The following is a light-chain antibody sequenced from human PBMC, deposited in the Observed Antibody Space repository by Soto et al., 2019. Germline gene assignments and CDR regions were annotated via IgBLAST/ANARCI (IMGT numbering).Light chain of an antibody. Sequence: DIVMMQSPSTLSVSPGERATLSCRASENFSNKLTWYQQKPGQAPKLLIYDASTRATGIPARFSGSGSGTEVSLTTSSLQYADFAVYYCQQYNNWHPITFGPGTKVDIK. CDR1: ENFSNK. J-gene: IGKJ3*01. CDR3: QQYNNWHPIT. V-gene: IGKV3-15*01. CDR2: DAS.